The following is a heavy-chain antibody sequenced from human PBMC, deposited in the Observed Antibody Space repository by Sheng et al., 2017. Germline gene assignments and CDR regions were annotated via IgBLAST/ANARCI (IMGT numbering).Heavy chain of an antibody. Sequence: QIQLLQSGAEVKKPGASVKVACKASGYTFKNYGLSWVRQAPGQGLEWMGWISVDTGDPHYGQDFHDRVTMTTDISTNTAYMEVRSLRPDDTAVYYCARDSLRVLTGAATLWTFDIWDQG. CDR1: GYTFKNYG. D-gene: IGHD3-9*01. CDR3: ARDSLRVLTGAATLWTFDI. J-gene: IGHJ3*02. V-gene: IGHV1-18*01. CDR2: ISVDTGDP.